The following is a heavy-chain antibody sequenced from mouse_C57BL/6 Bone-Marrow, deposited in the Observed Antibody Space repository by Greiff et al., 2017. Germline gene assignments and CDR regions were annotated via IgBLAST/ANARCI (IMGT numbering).Heavy chain of an antibody. CDR2: IYNGDGDT. Sequence: VQLKESGAELVKPGASVKISCKVSGYAFSTYWMNWVKQRPGKGLEWIGQIYNGDGDTNYNGKFKGKATLTADKSSSTAYRQLSSLTSEDTAVDFCAINWNYFDYWGQGTTLTVSS. D-gene: IGHD4-1*01. J-gene: IGHJ2*01. CDR3: AINWNYFDY. V-gene: IGHV1-80*01. CDR1: GYAFSTYW.